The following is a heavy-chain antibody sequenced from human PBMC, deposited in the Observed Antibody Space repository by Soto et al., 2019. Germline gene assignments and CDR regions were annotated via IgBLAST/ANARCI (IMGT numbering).Heavy chain of an antibody. CDR2: ISPYKGNT. J-gene: IGHJ4*02. V-gene: IGHV1-18*01. Sequence: ASVKVSCKASGYTFSSIGISCVRQAPGQGLEWMGWISPYKGNTHYAQGLQGRVTMTTDTSTSTAYMELRSLRSDDTAVYYCARDLDASGSYYTDCWCQGTLVTVSS. CDR1: GYTFSSIG. CDR3: ARDLDASGSYYTDC. D-gene: IGHD3-10*01.